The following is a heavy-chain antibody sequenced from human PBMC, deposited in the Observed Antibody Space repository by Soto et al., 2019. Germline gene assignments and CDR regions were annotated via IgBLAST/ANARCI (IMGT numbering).Heavy chain of an antibody. D-gene: IGHD1-1*01. Sequence: SETLSLTCSVSGASIYNGGYFWSWIRQSPGKGLEWIGHIHNSGSPYNNPSLKSRVTISLDTSKNQFSLKLSSVTAADTAVYYCAREDRTLQPYFDYWGQGPLVTV. J-gene: IGHJ4*02. CDR3: AREDRTLQPYFDY. CDR1: GASIYNGGYF. V-gene: IGHV4-30-4*01. CDR2: IHNSGSP.